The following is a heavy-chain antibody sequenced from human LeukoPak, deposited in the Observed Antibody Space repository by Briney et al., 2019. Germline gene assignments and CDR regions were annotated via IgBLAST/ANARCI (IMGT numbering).Heavy chain of an antibody. D-gene: IGHD2-2*03. J-gene: IGHJ4*02. CDR1: GGSFSGYY. CDR2: INHSGST. Sequence: KTSETLPLTCAVYGGSFSGYYWSWIRQPPGKGLEWIGEINHSGSTNYNPSLKSRVTISVDTSKNQFSLKLSSVTAADTAVYYCARVGYCSSTSCYLFDYWGQGTLVTVSS. V-gene: IGHV4-34*01. CDR3: ARVGYCSSTSCYLFDY.